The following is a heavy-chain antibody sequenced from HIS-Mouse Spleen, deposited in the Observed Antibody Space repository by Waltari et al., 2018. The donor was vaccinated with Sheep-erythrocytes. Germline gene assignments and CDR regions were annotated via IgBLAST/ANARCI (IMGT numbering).Heavy chain of an antibody. D-gene: IGHD1-26*01. CDR2: IGSISSYI. CDR3: ARVASGATFDY. CDR1: GFTFSSYS. V-gene: IGHV3-21*01. J-gene: IGHJ4*02. Sequence: EVQLVESGGGLVKPGGSLRLSCAASGFTFSSYSMNWVRPAPGKGLEWVASIGSISSYIYYADSVKGRFTISRDNAKNSLYLQMNSLRAEDTAVYYCARVASGATFDYWGQGTLVTVSS.